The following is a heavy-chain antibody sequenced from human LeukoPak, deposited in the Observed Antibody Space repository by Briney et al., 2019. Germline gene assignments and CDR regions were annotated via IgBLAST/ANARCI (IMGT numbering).Heavy chain of an antibody. Sequence: ASVKVSCKASGYTFTSYGISWVRQAPGQGLEWMGWISAYNGNTNYAQKLQGRVTMTTDTSTSTAYMELRSLRSDDTAVHYCARAAGEHPIFPDAFDIWGQGTMVTVSS. CDR2: ISAYNGNT. J-gene: IGHJ3*02. D-gene: IGHD3-3*01. CDR1: GYTFTSYG. V-gene: IGHV1-18*01. CDR3: ARAAGEHPIFPDAFDI.